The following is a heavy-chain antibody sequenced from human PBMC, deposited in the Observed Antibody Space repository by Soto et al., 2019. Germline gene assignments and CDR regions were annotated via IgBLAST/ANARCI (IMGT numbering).Heavy chain of an antibody. CDR3: AKSYGDTWKHYYFDY. V-gene: IGHV3-23*01. Sequence: EVLLLESGGGLVQPVGSLRLSCAASRFTFSGYSMSWVRQAPGKGLEWVSGISGRGGSTYYAGSVKGRFTISRANSESTLSLQMNSLRAEDTALYYCAKSYGDTWKHYYFDYWGQGNVVTVSS. D-gene: IGHD3-3*02. CDR1: RFTFSGYS. J-gene: IGHJ4*02. CDR2: ISGRGGST.